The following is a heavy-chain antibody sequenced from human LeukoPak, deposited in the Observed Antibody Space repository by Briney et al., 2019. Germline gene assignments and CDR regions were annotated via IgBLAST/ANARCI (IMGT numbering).Heavy chain of an antibody. CDR2: IIPIFGTA. CDR1: GGTFSSYA. Sequence: RASVTVSCTASGGTFSSYAISWVRQAPGQGLEWMGGIIPIFGTANYAQKFQGRVTITADESTSTAYMELSSLRSEDTAVYYCARGNSGYDKEVFDYWGQGTLVTVSS. D-gene: IGHD5-12*01. CDR3: ARGNSGYDKEVFDY. J-gene: IGHJ4*02. V-gene: IGHV1-69*13.